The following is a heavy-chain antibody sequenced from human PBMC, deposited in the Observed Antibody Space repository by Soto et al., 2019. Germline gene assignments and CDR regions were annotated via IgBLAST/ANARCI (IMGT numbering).Heavy chain of an antibody. D-gene: IGHD2-21*02. CDR1: GASISSSSYY. CDR2: IYYSGRT. J-gene: IGHJ4*02. Sequence: SETLSLTYIVSGASISSSSYYWGCIRQPPGKGLEWIGSIYYSGRTYYNPSFKSRVTISIDTSKNQFSLKLSSVTATDTAVYYCARQRTTVVTQAYFDHWGQGALVTVSS. CDR3: ARQRTTVVTQAYFDH. V-gene: IGHV4-39*01.